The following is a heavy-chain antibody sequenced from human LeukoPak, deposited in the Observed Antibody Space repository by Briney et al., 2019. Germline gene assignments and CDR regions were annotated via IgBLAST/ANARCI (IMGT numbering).Heavy chain of an antibody. CDR3: AKCILTGYYKGYMDV. J-gene: IGHJ6*03. CDR2: ISGSGGST. D-gene: IGHD3-9*01. V-gene: IGHV3-23*01. CDR1: GFTFSSFG. Sequence: GGSLRLSCAASGFTFSSFGMSWVRQAPGKGLEWVSAISGSGGSTYYADSVKGRFTISRDNSKNSLYLQMNSLRAEDTAVYYCAKCILTGYYKGYMDVWGKGTTVTISS.